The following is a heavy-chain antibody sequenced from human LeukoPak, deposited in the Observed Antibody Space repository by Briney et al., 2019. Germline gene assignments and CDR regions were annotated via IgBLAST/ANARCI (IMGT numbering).Heavy chain of an antibody. D-gene: IGHD3-10*01. CDR3: ARAPPRGSYYVDY. CDR2: INPSGGST. V-gene: IGHV1-46*01. CDR1: GYTLTSYY. Sequence: ASVKVSCKASGYTLTSYYMHWVRQAPGQGLEWVGIINPSGGSTSYAQKFKGRVTMTRDTSASTVYMELSSRRSEDTAVYYCARAPPRGSYYVDYWGQGTLVTVSS. J-gene: IGHJ4*02.